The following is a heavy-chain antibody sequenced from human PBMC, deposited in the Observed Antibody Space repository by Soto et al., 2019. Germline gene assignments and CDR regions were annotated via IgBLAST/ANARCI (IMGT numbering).Heavy chain of an antibody. J-gene: IGHJ4*02. V-gene: IGHV4-59*01. D-gene: IGHD6-6*01. CDR1: GGSINDFY. CDR3: ARVGGVAARTFDY. CDR2: IYYSGST. Sequence: SETLSLTSTVSGGSINDFYWSWIRQPPGKGLEWIGYIYYSGSTDYNPSLKGRVTISVDTSKNQFSLKLRSVTAADTAVYYCARVGGVAARTFDYRGQGPLVTVSS.